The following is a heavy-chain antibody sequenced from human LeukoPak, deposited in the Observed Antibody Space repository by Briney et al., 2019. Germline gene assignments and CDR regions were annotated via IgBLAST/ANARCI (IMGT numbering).Heavy chain of an antibody. V-gene: IGHV1-2*02. CDR1: GYTFTGYY. CDR2: INPNSGGT. CDR3: ARAGDTAMVGLDY. Sequence: GASVTVSCKASGYTFTGYYMHWVRQAPGQGLEWMGWINPNSGGTNYAQTFQGRVTMTRDTSISTAYMELSSLRSEDTAVYYCARAGDTAMVGLDYWGQGTLVTVSS. D-gene: IGHD5-18*01. J-gene: IGHJ4*02.